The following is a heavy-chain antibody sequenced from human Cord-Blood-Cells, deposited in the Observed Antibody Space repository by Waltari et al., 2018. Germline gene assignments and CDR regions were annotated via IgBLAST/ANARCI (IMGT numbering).Heavy chain of an antibody. CDR2: INAGNGNT. CDR1: GYTFTSYA. Sequence: QVQLVQSGAEVKKPGASVKVSCKASGYTFTSYAMHWVRQAPGQRLEWMGWINAGNGNTKYSQKFQGRVTITRETSASTAYMELSGLRSEDTAVYYCARDPDGGDTAMDTGLYYGMDVWGQGTTVTVSS. J-gene: IGHJ6*02. D-gene: IGHD5-18*01. V-gene: IGHV1-3*01. CDR3: ARDPDGGDTAMDTGLYYGMDV.